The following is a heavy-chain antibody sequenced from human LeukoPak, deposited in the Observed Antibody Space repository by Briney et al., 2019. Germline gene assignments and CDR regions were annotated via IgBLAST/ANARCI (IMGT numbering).Heavy chain of an antibody. D-gene: IGHD6-13*01. V-gene: IGHV3-21*04. CDR2: ISSSSSYI. J-gene: IGHJ4*02. Sequence: GGSLRLSCAASGFTFSSYSMNWVRQAPGKGLEWVSSISSSSSYIYYADSVKGRFTISRDNAKNSLYLQMNTLRAEDTAVYYCAKAPRAVGTPIFEYWGQGTLSPSPQ. CDR3: AKAPRAVGTPIFEY. CDR1: GFTFSSYS.